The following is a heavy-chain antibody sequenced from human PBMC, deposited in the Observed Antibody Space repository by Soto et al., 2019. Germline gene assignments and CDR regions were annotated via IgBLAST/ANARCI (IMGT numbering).Heavy chain of an antibody. D-gene: IGHD1-1*01. CDR1: GASISSYY. J-gene: IGHJ4*02. V-gene: IGHV4-59*01. CDR2: VYYSGST. CDR3: ARDTTPSL. Sequence: PSETLSLTCTVSGASISSYYWSWIRQPPGKGLEWIGYVYYSGSTNYNPSLKSRVTISVDTSKNQFSLKLSSVTAADTAMDYCARDTTPSLWGQGTLVTVSS.